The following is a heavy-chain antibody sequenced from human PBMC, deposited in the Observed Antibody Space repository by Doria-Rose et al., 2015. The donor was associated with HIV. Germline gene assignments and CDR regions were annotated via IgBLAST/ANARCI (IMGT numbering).Heavy chain of an antibody. CDR3: AKHMGTSGWAFDI. Sequence: QVQLQESGPGLLKPSETLSVNCSVSGGPIDSYQWRWFRQPPGKGLEWIGFVSSGGEINHNHSLKSRIIVSKDRSKNQFSLKLTSAIAADTAVYFCAKHMGTSGWAFDIWGPGTLVIVSS. D-gene: IGHD6-19*01. CDR2: VSSGGEI. J-gene: IGHJ3*02. CDR1: GGPIDSYQ. V-gene: IGHV4-4*08.